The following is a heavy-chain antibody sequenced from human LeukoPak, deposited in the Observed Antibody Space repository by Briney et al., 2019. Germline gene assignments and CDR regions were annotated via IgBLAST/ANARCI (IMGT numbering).Heavy chain of an antibody. CDR1: GFTVSSNY. D-gene: IGHD3-10*01. V-gene: IGHV3-53*04. J-gene: IGHJ6*02. Sequence: GGSLRLSCAASGFTVSSNYMSWVRQAPGKGLEWVSVIFSGGSTYYADSVKGRFTISRHNSKNTLYLQMNSLRAEDTAVYYCARDHVYYYGSGRIPSGYHYGMDVWGQGTTRILSS. CDR2: IFSGGST. CDR3: ARDHVYYYGSGRIPSGYHYGMDV.